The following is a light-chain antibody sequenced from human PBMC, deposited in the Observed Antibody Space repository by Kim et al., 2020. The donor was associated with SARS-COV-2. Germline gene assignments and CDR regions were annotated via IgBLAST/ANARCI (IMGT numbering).Light chain of an antibody. CDR2: DAY. Sequence: SPGEKATLSCGASESVSANYLAWYQQKPGLAPRLLIYDAYSRATGIPDRFSGSGSGTDFTLTISRLDPEDFAVYYCQQYGNSPVTFGGGTKVDIK. V-gene: IGKV3D-20*01. J-gene: IGKJ4*01. CDR3: QQYGNSPVT. CDR1: ESVSANY.